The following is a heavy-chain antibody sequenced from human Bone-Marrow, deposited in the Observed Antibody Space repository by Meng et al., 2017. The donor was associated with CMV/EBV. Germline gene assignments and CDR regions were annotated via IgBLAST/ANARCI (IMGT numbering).Heavy chain of an antibody. CDR1: GGSISSGGYY. CDR3: ARGLITIFGVLLNYGMDV. CDR2: IYYSGST. V-gene: IGHV4-31*03. Sequence: SETLSLTCTVSGGSISSGGYYWSWIRQHPGKGLEWIGYIYYSGSTYYNPSLKSRVTISVDTSKNQFSLKLSSVTAADTAVYYCARGLITIFGVLLNYGMDVWGQGTTVTVSS. J-gene: IGHJ6*02. D-gene: IGHD3-3*01.